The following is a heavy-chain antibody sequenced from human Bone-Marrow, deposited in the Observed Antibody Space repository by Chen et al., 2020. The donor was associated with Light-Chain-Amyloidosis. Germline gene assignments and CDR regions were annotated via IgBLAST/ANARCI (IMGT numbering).Heavy chain of an antibody. CDR1: GYPFPNYW. Sequence: EVQLDQSGPEVKKPGESLKISCKGPGYPFPNYWIGWVRQMPGKGLEWMGVIYPDDSDARYSPSFEGQVTISADKSITTAYLQWRSLKASDTAMYYCARRRDGYNFDYWGQGTLVTVSS. D-gene: IGHD5-12*01. V-gene: IGHV5-51*01. CDR2: IYPDDSDA. CDR3: ARRRDGYNFDY. J-gene: IGHJ4*02.